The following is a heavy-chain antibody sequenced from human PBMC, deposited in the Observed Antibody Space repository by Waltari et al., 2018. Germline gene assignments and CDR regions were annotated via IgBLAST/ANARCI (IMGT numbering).Heavy chain of an antibody. CDR3: VRLAATSYFDY. CDR2: IYPSGTT. V-gene: IGHV4-4*07. D-gene: IGHD2-15*01. Sequence: VQLQESGPGLVKPSETLALRCTVSGGSISGYYWSWIRQPAGKGLEWIGRIYPSGTTNYNPSLQSRVTMSVDTSKNQFSLNLSSVTAADAAVYFCVRLAATSYFDYWGQGTLVSVSS. CDR1: GGSISGYY. J-gene: IGHJ4*02.